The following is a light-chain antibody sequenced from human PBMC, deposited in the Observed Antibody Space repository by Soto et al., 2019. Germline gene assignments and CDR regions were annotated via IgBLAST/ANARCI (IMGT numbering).Light chain of an antibody. V-gene: IGLV3-21*04. J-gene: IGLJ2*01. CDR3: QVWASSSDPHVV. CDR2: SDN. Sequence: SYELTQSPSVSVAPGQAATITCGGNNIGSLSVHWYQQKPGQAPVMVIYSDNERPSGIPERFSGSNSGNTATLTISRVEVEDEADYSCQVWASSSDPHVVFGGGTQLTVL. CDR1: NIGSLS.